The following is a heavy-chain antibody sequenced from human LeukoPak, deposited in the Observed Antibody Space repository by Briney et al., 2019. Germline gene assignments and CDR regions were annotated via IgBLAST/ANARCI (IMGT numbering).Heavy chain of an antibody. CDR1: GFTFSSYW. V-gene: IGHV3-74*01. CDR3: ARGSWTGDIDY. J-gene: IGHJ4*02. D-gene: IGHD3/OR15-3a*01. CDR2: INSDGSST. Sequence: PGGSPRLSCAASGFTFSSYWMHWVRQAPGKGLVWVSRINSDGSSTTYADSMKGRFTISRDNAKNTLYLQMNTLRAEDTAVYYCARGSWTGDIDYWGQGTLVTVSS.